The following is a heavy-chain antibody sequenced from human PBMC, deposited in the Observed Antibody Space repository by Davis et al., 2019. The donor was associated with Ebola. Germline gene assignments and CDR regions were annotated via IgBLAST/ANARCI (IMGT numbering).Heavy chain of an antibody. CDR2: ISYDGINK. CDR3: ARDQRSGDYRQYYYYMDV. D-gene: IGHD4-17*01. V-gene: IGHV3-30-3*01. Sequence: GESLKISCVVSGFTFSSYAMHWVRQAPGKGLEWVAVISYDGINKYYADSVKGRFTISRDNSKNTLYLQMNSLRAEDTAVYYCARDQRSGDYRQYYYYMDVWGKGTTVTVSS. CDR1: GFTFSSYA. J-gene: IGHJ6*03.